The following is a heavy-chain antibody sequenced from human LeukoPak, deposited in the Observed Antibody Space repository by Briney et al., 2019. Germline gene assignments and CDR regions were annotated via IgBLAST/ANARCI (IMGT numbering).Heavy chain of an antibody. J-gene: IGHJ4*02. CDR1: GFTFSNYW. D-gene: IGHD3-10*01. Sequence: GGSLRLSCAASGFTFSNYWMTWVRQSPGKGLEWVAIINPDGSDSYSVDSEKGRFTVSRDNAKNSLYLQMSSLRAEDTAVYYCARGGHRQKEFWGQGTLVTVSS. CDR2: INPDGSDS. V-gene: IGHV3-7*01. CDR3: ARGGHRQKEF.